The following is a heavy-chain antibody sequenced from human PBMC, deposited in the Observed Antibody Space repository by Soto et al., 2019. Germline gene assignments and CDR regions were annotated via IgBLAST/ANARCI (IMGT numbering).Heavy chain of an antibody. CDR2: VNPNTGLT. D-gene: IGHD2-21*02. V-gene: IGHV1-2*02. Sequence: ASVKVSCKTSGGTFSNDAISWVRQAPGQGLEWMGWVNPNTGLTKLAQKFQGRVTMTRDTSISTAYMELTRLTSDDTAVYYCTTLRLDPWGQGTLVTVSS. CDR1: GGTFSNDA. J-gene: IGHJ5*02. CDR3: TTLRLDP.